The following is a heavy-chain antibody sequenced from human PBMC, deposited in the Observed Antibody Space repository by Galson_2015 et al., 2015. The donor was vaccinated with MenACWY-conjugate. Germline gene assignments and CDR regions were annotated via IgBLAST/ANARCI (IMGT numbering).Heavy chain of an antibody. V-gene: IGHV2-70*18. J-gene: IGHJ3*02. CDR1: GFTLRTSEMC. CDR2: IDWRDNK. Sequence: PALVNPTQPLTLPCTFSGFTLRTSEMCIDWVRQPPGKALEWLASIDWRDNKYYTTSLKTRLTISKDTSTNQVVLTMTNVDPVDTATYYCARMHIVLDATDAFDIWGQGTMVTVSS. CDR3: ARMHIVLDATDAFDI. D-gene: IGHD3-22*01.